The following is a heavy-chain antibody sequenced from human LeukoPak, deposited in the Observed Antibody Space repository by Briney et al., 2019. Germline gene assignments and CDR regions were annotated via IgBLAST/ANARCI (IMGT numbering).Heavy chain of an antibody. CDR2: INPNSGGT. Sequence: GASVKVSCKASGYTFTGYYMHWVRQAPGQGLEWMGWINPNSGGTNYAQKFQGRVTTTRDTSISTAYMELSRLRSDDTAVHYCARGEVVVVPAAMQNYWGQGTLVTVSS. D-gene: IGHD2-2*01. J-gene: IGHJ4*02. CDR3: ARGEVVVVPAAMQNY. CDR1: GYTFTGYY. V-gene: IGHV1-2*02.